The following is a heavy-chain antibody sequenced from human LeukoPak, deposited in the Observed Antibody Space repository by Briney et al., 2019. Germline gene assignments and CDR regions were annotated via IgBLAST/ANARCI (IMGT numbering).Heavy chain of an antibody. V-gene: IGHV4-4*07. CDR1: GDSISRYY. J-gene: IGHJ5*02. CDR3: ARAVDIVATNLRYNWFDP. CDR2: IYTSGST. D-gene: IGHD5-12*01. Sequence: SATLSLTCTVSGDSISRYYWGWTRQPAGKGLEWIGRIYTSGSTNYNPSLMGRLTISVHTSKNQFSVKLSSVPAARPAVSVWARAVDIVATNLRYNWFDPWGQGTLVTVSS.